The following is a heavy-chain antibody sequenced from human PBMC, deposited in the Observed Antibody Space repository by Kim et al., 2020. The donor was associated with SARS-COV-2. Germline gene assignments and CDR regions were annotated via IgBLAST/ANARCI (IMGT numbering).Heavy chain of an antibody. J-gene: IGHJ5*02. CDR3: ARYHQPGDNWNSRWFDP. V-gene: IGHV4-59*01. D-gene: IGHD1-7*01. CDR1: GGSISSYY. Sequence: SETLSLTCTVSGGSISSYYWSWIRQPPGKGLEWIGYIYYSGSTNYNPSLKSRVTISVDTSKNQFSLKLSSVTAADTAVYYCARYHQPGDNWNSRWFDPWGQGTLVTVSS. CDR2: IYYSGST.